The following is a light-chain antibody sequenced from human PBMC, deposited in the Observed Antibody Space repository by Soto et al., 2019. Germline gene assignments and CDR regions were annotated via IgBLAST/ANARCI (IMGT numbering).Light chain of an antibody. Sequence: EVVLTQSPATLSVSPGEGVTLSCRASQGIGDTLAWYQHKPGQAPRLLIYGASNRATGIPDRFSGSGSGTDFTLTISGLEPEDFAVYYCQQYGTSLFTFGGGTKVDIK. CDR3: QQYGTSLFT. J-gene: IGKJ4*01. CDR1: QGIGDT. V-gene: IGKV3-20*01. CDR2: GAS.